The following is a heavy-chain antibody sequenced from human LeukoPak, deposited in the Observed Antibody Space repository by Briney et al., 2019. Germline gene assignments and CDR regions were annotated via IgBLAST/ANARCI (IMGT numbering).Heavy chain of an antibody. J-gene: IGHJ4*02. D-gene: IGHD3-3*02. CDR1: GFPFSDFG. CDR2: IRTDAKTI. V-gene: IGHV3-30*02. Sequence: GGSLRLSCGASGFPFSDFGMQWVRQTPGKGLEGVAFIRTDAKTIYNEHSVQGRFTISRDNSENMVYLQMSSLRPEDTAIYYCVKDYPVFANWGLGTLVTVSS. CDR3: VKDYPVFAN.